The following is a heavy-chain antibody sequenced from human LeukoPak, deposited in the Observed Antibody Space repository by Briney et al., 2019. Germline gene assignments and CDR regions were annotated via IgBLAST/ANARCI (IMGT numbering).Heavy chain of an antibody. CDR1: GFTFSSYA. Sequence: GGSLRLSCAASGFTFSSYAMSWVRQAPGKGLEWVAVISYDGSNKYYADSVKGRFTISRDNSKNTLYLQMNSLRAEDTAVYYCAKELGYCSSTSCYLGYYYYGMDVWGQGTTVTVSS. J-gene: IGHJ6*02. D-gene: IGHD2-2*01. CDR2: ISYDGSNK. V-gene: IGHV3-30*18. CDR3: AKELGYCSSTSCYLGYYYYGMDV.